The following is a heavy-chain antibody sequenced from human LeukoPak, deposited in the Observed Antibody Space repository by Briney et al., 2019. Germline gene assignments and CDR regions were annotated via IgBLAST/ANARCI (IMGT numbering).Heavy chain of an antibody. J-gene: IGHJ4*02. CDR1: GGSISSSSYY. V-gene: IGHV4-39*07. CDR3: ARDSNGGGGNFDY. D-gene: IGHD4-23*01. Sequence: PSETLSLPCTVSGGSISSSSYYWGRIPPPPGTGLEWIGSIYYSGSTYYNPSLKSRVTISVDTSKNQFSLKLSSVTAADTAVYYCARDSNGGGGNFDYWGQGTLVTVSS. CDR2: IYYSGST.